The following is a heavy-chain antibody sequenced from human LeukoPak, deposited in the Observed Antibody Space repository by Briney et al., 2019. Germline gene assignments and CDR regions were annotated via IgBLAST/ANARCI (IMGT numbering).Heavy chain of an antibody. V-gene: IGHV3-30*04. D-gene: IGHD3-3*01. Sequence: GGSLRLSCAASGFTFSSYAMHWVRQAPGKGLEWVAVISYDGSNKYYADSVKGRFTISRDNSKNTLYLQMNSLRAEDTAVYYCARDSLSPLTIFGVVTSSDAFDIWGQGTMVTVSS. J-gene: IGHJ3*02. CDR3: ARDSLSPLTIFGVVTSSDAFDI. CDR2: ISYDGSNK. CDR1: GFTFSSYA.